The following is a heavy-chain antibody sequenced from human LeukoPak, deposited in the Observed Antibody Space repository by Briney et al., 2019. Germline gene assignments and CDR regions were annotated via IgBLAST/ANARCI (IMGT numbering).Heavy chain of an antibody. CDR1: GGSISSHY. J-gene: IGHJ2*01. D-gene: IGHD6-25*01. CDR2: IYTSEST. Sequence: SETLSLTCTVSGGSISSHYWSWIRQPAGKRLEWIGRIYTSESTNYNPTLKSRVTMSIDPSKNQFSLKLSSVTAADTAVYYCARETAAGYWYFDLWGRGTLVTVSS. V-gene: IGHV4-4*07. CDR3: ARETAAGYWYFDL.